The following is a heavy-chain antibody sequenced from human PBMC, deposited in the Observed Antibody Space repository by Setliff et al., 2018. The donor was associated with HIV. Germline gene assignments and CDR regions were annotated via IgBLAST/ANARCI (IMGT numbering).Heavy chain of an antibody. D-gene: IGHD3-22*01. J-gene: IGHJ4*02. V-gene: IGHV5-10-1*01. CDR3: ARCTYHYDSRGYSYNFED. Sequence: PGESLKLSCTGSGSSFTTYWISWVRQMPGKGLEWMGRIDPSDSYTSYSPSFQGHVTISADKSISTAYVQWSSLKASDTAMYYCARCTYHYDSRGYSYNFEDWGQGTLVTVSS. CDR2: IDPSDSYT. CDR1: GSSFTTYW.